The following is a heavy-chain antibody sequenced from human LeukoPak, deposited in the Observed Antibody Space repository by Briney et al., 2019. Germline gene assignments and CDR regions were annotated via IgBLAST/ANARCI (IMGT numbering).Heavy chain of an antibody. CDR3: ARESGYYFDY. CDR1: GFTFSSYG. D-gene: IGHD3-3*01. CDR2: IWYDGSNK. V-gene: IGHV3-33*01. Sequence: GGSLRLSWAASGFTFSSYGMHWVRPAPGKGLEWVAVIWYDGSNKYYADSVKGRFTISRDNSRNTLYLQMNSLRAEDTAVYYCARESGYYFDYWGQGTLVTVSS. J-gene: IGHJ4*02.